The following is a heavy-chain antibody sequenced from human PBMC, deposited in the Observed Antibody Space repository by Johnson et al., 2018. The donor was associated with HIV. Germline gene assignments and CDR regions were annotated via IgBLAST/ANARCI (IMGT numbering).Heavy chain of an antibody. CDR3: AKDKSNAFDI. CDR1: GFTFDDYG. V-gene: IGHV3-30*18. Sequence: VQLVESGGGVVRPGGSLRLSCAASGFTFDDYGMSWVRQAPGKGLEWVAVISYDGSNKYYADSVKGRFTISRDNSKNTLYLQMNSLRAEDTAVYYCAKDKSNAFDIWGQGTMVTVSS. J-gene: IGHJ3*02. CDR2: ISYDGSNK.